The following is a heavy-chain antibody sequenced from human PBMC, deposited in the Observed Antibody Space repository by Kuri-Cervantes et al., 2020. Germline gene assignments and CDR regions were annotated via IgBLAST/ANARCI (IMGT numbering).Heavy chain of an antibody. CDR3: ARDVKRYSSGRAPFDY. V-gene: IGHV1-18*01. CDR1: GYTFTSYG. D-gene: IGHD6-19*01. J-gene: IGHJ4*02. Sequence: ASVKVSCKASGYTFTSYGISWVRQAPGQGLEWMGWISAYNGNTNYAQKLQGRVTMTTDTSTSTAHMELRSLRSDDTAVYYCARDVKRYSSGRAPFDYWGQGTLVTVSS. CDR2: ISAYNGNT.